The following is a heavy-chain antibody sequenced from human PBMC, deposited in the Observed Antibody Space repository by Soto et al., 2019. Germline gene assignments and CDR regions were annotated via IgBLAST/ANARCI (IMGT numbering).Heavy chain of an antibody. Sequence: SVKVSCKASGGTFSSYAISWVRQAPGQGLEWMGGIIPIFGTANYAQKFQGRVTITADESTSTAYMELSSLRSEDTAVYYCAREGAIFGVVIPIYGMDVWGQGTTVTVSS. CDR1: GGTFSSYA. D-gene: IGHD3-3*01. V-gene: IGHV1-69*13. J-gene: IGHJ6*02. CDR2: IIPIFGTA. CDR3: AREGAIFGVVIPIYGMDV.